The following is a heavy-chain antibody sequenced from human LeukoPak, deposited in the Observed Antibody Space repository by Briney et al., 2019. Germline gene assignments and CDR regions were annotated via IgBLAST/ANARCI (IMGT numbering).Heavy chain of an antibody. CDR1: GYTFTSYY. J-gene: IGHJ4*02. V-gene: IGHV1-46*01. D-gene: IGHD3-3*01. CDR3: ARDLGPDYDFWSGYWDY. CDR2: INPSGGST. Sequence: ASVKVSCKASGYTFTSYYMHWVRQAPGQGLEWMGIINPSGGSTSYAQKFQGRVTMTRDTSTSTVYMELSSLRSEDTAVYYCARDLGPDYDFWSGYWDYWGQGTLVTVSS.